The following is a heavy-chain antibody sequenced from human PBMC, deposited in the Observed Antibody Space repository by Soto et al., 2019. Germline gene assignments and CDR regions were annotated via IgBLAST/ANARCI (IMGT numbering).Heavy chain of an antibody. CDR3: ARIYGDYVLYYYYYGMDV. D-gene: IGHD4-17*01. J-gene: IGHJ6*02. V-gene: IGHV4-39*01. Sequence: SETLSLTCTVSGGSISSSSYYWGWIRQPPGKGLEWIGSIYYSGSTYYNPSLKSRVTISVDTSKNQFSLKLSSVTAADTAVYYCARIYGDYVLYYYYYGMDVWGQGTTVTVSS. CDR1: GGSISSSSYY. CDR2: IYYSGST.